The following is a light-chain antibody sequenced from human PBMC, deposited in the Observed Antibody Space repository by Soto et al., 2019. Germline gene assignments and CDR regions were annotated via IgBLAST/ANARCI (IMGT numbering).Light chain of an antibody. Sequence: QSVLTQPPSVSGAPGQRVTLSCTGSGSNIGTYEVHWYQQFPGKPPTLLIQHTFNRPSPVPDRFSGSKSGTSASLAITGLQAEDEADYYCQSYDICLSAVVLGGGTQLIVL. CDR2: HTF. CDR3: QSYDICLSAVV. CDR1: GSNIGTYE. V-gene: IGLV1-40*01. J-gene: IGLJ2*01.